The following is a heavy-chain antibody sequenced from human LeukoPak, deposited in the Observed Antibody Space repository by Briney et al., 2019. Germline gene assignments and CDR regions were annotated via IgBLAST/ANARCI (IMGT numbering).Heavy chain of an antibody. D-gene: IGHD3-9*01. J-gene: IGHJ3*02. Sequence: PGGSLRLSCAAPGFTVSSNYMSWVRQAPGKGLEWVSVIYSGGSTYYADSVKGRFTISRDNAKNSLYLQMNSLRAEDTAVYYCAGYFDWLNDAFDIWGQGTMVTVSS. CDR1: GFTVSSNY. CDR2: IYSGGST. V-gene: IGHV3-53*01. CDR3: AGYFDWLNDAFDI.